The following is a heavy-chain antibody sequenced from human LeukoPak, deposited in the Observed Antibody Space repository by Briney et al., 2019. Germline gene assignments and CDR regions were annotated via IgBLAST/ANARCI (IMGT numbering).Heavy chain of an antibody. Sequence: PGGSLRLSCAASGFTFSSYGMRWVRQAPGKGLEWVAVIWYDGSNKYYADSVKGRFTISRDNSKNTLYLQMNSLRAEDTAVYYCARGGSMATPPTPYFDYWGQGTLVTVSS. J-gene: IGHJ4*02. CDR1: GFTFSSYG. V-gene: IGHV3-33*01. D-gene: IGHD5-24*01. CDR3: ARGGSMATPPTPYFDY. CDR2: IWYDGSNK.